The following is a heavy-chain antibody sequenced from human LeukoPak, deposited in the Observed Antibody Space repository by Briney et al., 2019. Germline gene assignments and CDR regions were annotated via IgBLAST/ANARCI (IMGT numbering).Heavy chain of an antibody. CDR3: ARAMGGYNCLDY. D-gene: IGHD5-24*01. CDR1: GFTFSSYS. Sequence: GGSLRLSCAASGFTFSSYSMNWVRQAPGKGLEWVSSISSSSSYIYYADSVKGRFTISRDNAKNSLYLQMNSLRAEDTAVYYCARAMGGYNCLDYWGQGTLVTVSS. CDR2: ISSSSSYI. V-gene: IGHV3-21*01. J-gene: IGHJ4*02.